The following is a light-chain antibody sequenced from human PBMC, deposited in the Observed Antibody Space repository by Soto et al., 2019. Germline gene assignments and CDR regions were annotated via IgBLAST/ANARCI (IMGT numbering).Light chain of an antibody. J-gene: IGKJ5*01. V-gene: IGKV1-12*01. CDR1: QGISSG. CDR3: QQAKRFPLT. Sequence: EIQMTQSPSSVSASVGDRVTISCRASQGISSGLAWYQQKPGKAPTLLIYAASSMQTGVPSRISGSGSWTAFSVTTISQQPEDVAPYYCQQAKRFPLTFGRGTRVEIK. CDR2: AAS.